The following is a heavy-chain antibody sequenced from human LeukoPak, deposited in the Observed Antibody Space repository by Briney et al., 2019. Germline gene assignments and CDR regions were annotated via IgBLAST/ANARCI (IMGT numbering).Heavy chain of an antibody. J-gene: IGHJ1*01. CDR1: GGSISSGGYY. D-gene: IGHD6-6*01. CDR2: IYYSGST. V-gene: IGHV4-31*03. Sequence: PSQTLSLTCTVSGGSISSGGYYWSWLRQHPGKGLEWIGYIYYSGSTYYNPSLKSRVTISVDTSKSQFSLKLSSVTAADTAVYYCAREEIIAARPAEYFQHWGQGTLVTVSS. CDR3: AREEIIAARPAEYFQH.